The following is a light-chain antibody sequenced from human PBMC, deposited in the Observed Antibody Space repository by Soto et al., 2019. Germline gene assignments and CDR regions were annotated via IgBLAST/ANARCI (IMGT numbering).Light chain of an antibody. V-gene: IGKV3-11*01. Sequence: EIVLTQSPATLSLSPGERATLSCRASQSVSSYLAWYQQKSGQAPRLLIYDASNRATGIPARFSGSGSGTDFPLTISSLEPEDFAVYYCQQRSNWSITFGQGTRREIK. J-gene: IGKJ5*01. CDR2: DAS. CDR3: QQRSNWSIT. CDR1: QSVSSY.